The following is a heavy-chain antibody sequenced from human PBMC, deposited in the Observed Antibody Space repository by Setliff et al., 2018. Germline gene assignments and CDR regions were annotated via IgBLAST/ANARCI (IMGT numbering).Heavy chain of an antibody. D-gene: IGHD3-3*01. J-gene: IGHJ4*02. CDR2: MYSSGST. V-gene: IGHV4-39*01. CDR3: ASHPRVTIFGVVAFDY. CDR1: GGPINSDRYY. Sequence: PSETLSLTCTVSGGPINSDRYYWGWIRQPPGKGLEWVGSMYSSGSTYYNPSLKSRVTISVDTSQNQFSLKLSSVTAADTAAHYCASHPRVTIFGVVAFDYWGQGILVTVSS.